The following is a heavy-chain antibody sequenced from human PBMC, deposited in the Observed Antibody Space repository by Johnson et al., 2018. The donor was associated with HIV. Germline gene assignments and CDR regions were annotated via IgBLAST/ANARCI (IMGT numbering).Heavy chain of an antibody. Sequence: QVQLVESGGGVVQPGRSLRLSCAASGFTFSSYAMHWVRQAPGKGLEWVAVISYDGSNKYYADSVKVRFTISRDNAKNSLYLQMNSLRAEDTAVYYCARGDGYRRAFDIWGQGTMVTVSS. D-gene: IGHD1-1*01. CDR2: ISYDGSNK. J-gene: IGHJ3*02. CDR1: GFTFSSYA. V-gene: IGHV3-30-3*01. CDR3: ARGDGYRRAFDI.